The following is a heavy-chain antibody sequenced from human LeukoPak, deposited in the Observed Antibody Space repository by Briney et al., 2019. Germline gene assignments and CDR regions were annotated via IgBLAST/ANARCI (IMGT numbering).Heavy chain of an antibody. D-gene: IGHD3-22*01. Sequence: ASVKVSCKASGYSFTIFGISWVRQAPGQGLEWMGWISAYNGNTNYAQKFQGRVTMTTDTSTSTAYMELRSLRSDDTAVYYCARVEYDSSGYYESLGAFDIWGQGTMVTVSS. V-gene: IGHV1-18*01. CDR3: ARVEYDSSGYYESLGAFDI. CDR2: ISAYNGNT. CDR1: GYSFTIFG. J-gene: IGHJ3*02.